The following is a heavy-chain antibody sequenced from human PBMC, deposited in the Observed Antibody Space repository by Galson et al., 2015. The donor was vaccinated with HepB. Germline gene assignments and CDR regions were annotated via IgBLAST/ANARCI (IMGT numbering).Heavy chain of an antibody. CDR1: GGTFRNYA. D-gene: IGHD3-10*01. CDR3: ARDYYYGSGTYYHSGYFDP. Sequence: SVKVSCKASGGTFRNYAISWLRQAPGQGLEWMGRIIPTVDVTDYAQKFQDRVTITADTSTTTFYMDVTDLRSHDTATYYCARDYYYGSGTYYHSGYFDPWGQGTLVTVSS. J-gene: IGHJ5*02. V-gene: IGHV1-69*04. CDR2: IIPTVDVT.